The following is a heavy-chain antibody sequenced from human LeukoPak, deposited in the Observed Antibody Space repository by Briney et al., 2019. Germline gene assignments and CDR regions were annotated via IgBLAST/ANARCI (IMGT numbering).Heavy chain of an antibody. CDR3: ARENYYDSSGYY. Sequence: SETLSLTCAVYGGSFSDYYWSWIRQPPGKGLEWIGEINHSGSTNYNPSLKSRVTISVDTSKNQFSLKLSSVTAADTAVYYCARENYYDSSGYYWGQGTLVTVSS. CDR1: GGSFSDYY. V-gene: IGHV4-34*01. CDR2: INHSGST. J-gene: IGHJ4*02. D-gene: IGHD3-22*01.